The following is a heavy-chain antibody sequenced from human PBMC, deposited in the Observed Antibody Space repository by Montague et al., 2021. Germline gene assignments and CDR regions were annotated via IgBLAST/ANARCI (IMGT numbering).Heavy chain of an antibody. V-gene: IGHV3-23*01. Sequence: SRRLSCAASGFTFSAFVMSWARQAPGKGLEWVSTITTTGGRTFHADSVRGRFTISRDNSKNMLYLEMNSLRAEDTATYYCDASDFWGQGVLVTVSS. CDR3: DASDF. J-gene: IGHJ4*02. CDR2: ITTTGGRT. CDR1: GFTFSAFV.